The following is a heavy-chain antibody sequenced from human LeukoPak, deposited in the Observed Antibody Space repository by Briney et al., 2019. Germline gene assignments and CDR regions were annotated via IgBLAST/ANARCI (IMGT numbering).Heavy chain of an antibody. D-gene: IGHD6-13*01. Sequence: GESLKISCQGSGYNFATDWIVWVRQRPGKGLEWMGIISPGDSHIRYSPSFQGQVTISADTSISTAYLHWSSLQASDTAIYYCARFHATWYGDTWGQGTLVTVSS. CDR1: GYNFATDW. V-gene: IGHV5-51*01. CDR3: ARFHATWYGDT. J-gene: IGHJ5*02. CDR2: ISPGDSHI.